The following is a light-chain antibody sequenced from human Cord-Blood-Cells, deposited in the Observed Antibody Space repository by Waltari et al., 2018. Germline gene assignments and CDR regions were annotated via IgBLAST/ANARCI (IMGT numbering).Light chain of an antibody. CDR3: QQSYSTPPWT. CDR1: QNISSY. V-gene: IGKV1-39*01. CDR2: AAS. Sequence: DIQMIQSPSSLSASVGDRVTITCRASQNISSYLNWYQQKPGKAPNLLIYAASSLQSGVPSRFSGSGSGTDFTLTIISLQPEDFATYYCQQSYSTPPWTFGQGTKVEIK. J-gene: IGKJ1*01.